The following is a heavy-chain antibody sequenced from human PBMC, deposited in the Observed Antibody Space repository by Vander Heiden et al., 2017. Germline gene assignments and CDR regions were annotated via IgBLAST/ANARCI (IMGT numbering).Heavy chain of an antibody. D-gene: IGHD4-17*01. V-gene: IGHV3-30-3*01. CDR2: ISYDGSNK. Sequence: QVQLVESGGGVVQPGRSLRLSCAASGFTFSSYATHWVRQAPGKGLEWVAVISYDGSNKYYADSVKGRFTISRDHSKNTLYLQMNSLRAEDTAVYYCARDLGTTVTENHAYYYYYGMDVWGQGTTVTVSS. CDR1: GFTFSSYA. CDR3: ARDLGTTVTENHAYYYYYGMDV. J-gene: IGHJ6*02.